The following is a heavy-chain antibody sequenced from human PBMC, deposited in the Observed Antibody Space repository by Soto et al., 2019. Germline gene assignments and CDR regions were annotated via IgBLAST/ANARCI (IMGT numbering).Heavy chain of an antibody. CDR1: GGSISSGGYS. J-gene: IGHJ4*02. CDR3: AAGGGLPRYY. V-gene: IGHV4-30-2*01. Sequence: QLQLQESGSGLVKPSQTLSLTCAVSGGSISSGGYSWSWIRQPPGKGLEWIGYIYHSGSTYYNPSLERRVSISVDRSKNQFSLKLSSVTAADTAVYYCAAGGGLPRYYWGQGTLVTVSS. D-gene: IGHD5-12*01. CDR2: IYHSGST.